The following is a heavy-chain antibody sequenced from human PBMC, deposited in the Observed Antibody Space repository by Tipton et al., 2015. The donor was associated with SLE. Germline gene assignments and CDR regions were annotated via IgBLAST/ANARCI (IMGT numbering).Heavy chain of an antibody. Sequence: SLRLSCAASGFTLRTYGMYWVRQAPGKGLEWVAVTWYNGNNKYYADSVKGRFTISRDNAKNSLYLQMNSLRAEDTAVYYCARESGSYYRRDDDAFDIWGQGTMVTVSS. CDR3: ARESGSYYRRDDDAFDI. J-gene: IGHJ3*02. V-gene: IGHV3-33*01. D-gene: IGHD1-26*01. CDR1: GFTLRTYG. CDR2: TWYNGNNK.